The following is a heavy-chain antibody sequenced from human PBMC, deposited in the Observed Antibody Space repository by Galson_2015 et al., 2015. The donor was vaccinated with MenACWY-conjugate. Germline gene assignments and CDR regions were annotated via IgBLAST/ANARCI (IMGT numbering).Heavy chain of an antibody. CDR2: ISGSGGST. J-gene: IGHJ4*02. CDR3: ATQYYDILTGYYPPYFDY. V-gene: IGHV3-23*01. CDR1: GFTFSSYA. Sequence: SLRLSCAASGFTFSSYAMSWVRQAPGEGLEWVSAISGSGGSTYYADSVKGRFTISRDNSKNTLYLQMNSLRAEDTAVYYCATQYYDILTGYYPPYFDYWGQGTLVTVSS. D-gene: IGHD3-9*01.